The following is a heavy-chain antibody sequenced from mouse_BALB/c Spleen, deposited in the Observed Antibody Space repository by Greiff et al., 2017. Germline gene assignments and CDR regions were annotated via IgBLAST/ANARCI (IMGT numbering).Heavy chain of an antibody. D-gene: IGHD4-1*01. CDR1: GFTFSDYY. V-gene: IGHV5-4*02. J-gene: IGHJ3*01. Sequence: EVKLVESGGGLVKPGGSLKLSCAASGFTFSDYYMYWVRQTPEKRLEWVATISDGGSYTYYPDSVKGRFTISRDNAKNNLYLQMSSLKSEDTAMYYCARDKGVGLFAYWGQGTLVTVSA. CDR3: ARDKGVGLFAY. CDR2: ISDGGSYT.